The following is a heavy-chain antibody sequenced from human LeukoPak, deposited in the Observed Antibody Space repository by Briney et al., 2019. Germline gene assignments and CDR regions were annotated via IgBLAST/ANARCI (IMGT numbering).Heavy chain of an antibody. Sequence: ASETLSLTCTVSGGSISGYYWNWIRQPPGKGLEWIGYIYYSGSTNYNPSLKSRVTMSLDTSKNQFSLKLSSVTAADTAVYHCARDSGSNFDYWGQGTLVTVSS. V-gene: IGHV4-59*01. D-gene: IGHD2-15*01. CDR3: ARDSGSNFDY. CDR2: IYYSGST. CDR1: GGSISGYY. J-gene: IGHJ4*02.